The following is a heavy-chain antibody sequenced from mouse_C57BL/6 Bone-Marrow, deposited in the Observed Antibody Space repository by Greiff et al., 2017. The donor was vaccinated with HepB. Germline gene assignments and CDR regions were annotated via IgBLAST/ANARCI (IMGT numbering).Heavy chain of an antibody. CDR3: ARWWDGYDAY. Sequence: EVQLQQSGPELVKPGASVKIPCKASGYTFTDYNMDWVKQSHGKSLEWIGDINPNNGGTSYNQKFKGKSTLTVDKSSSTAYMELRSLTSEDTAVYYCARWWDGYDAYWGHGILVTVAA. CDR1: GYTFTDYN. V-gene: IGHV1-18*01. J-gene: IGHJ3*01. CDR2: INPNNGGT. D-gene: IGHD2-2*01.